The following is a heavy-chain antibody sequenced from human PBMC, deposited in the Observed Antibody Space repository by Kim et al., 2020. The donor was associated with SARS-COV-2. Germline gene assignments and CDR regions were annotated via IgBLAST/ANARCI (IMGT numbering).Heavy chain of an antibody. CDR1: GFAFSTYG. V-gene: IGHV3-33*01. D-gene: IGHD2-2*01. CDR2: IWYDGSKK. Sequence: GGSLRLSCAASGFAFSTYGMHWVRQAPGKGLEWVAVIWYDGSKKYYADSVKGRFTIFRDNSKNTVYLQMNSLRVEDTAVYYCARGQYCSSSTCYVGWFDPCGQGTLVTVSS. CDR3: ARGQYCSSSTCYVGWFDP. J-gene: IGHJ5*02.